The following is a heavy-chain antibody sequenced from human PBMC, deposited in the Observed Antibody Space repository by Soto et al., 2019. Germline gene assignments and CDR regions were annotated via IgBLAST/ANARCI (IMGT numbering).Heavy chain of an antibody. V-gene: IGHV3-30*18. D-gene: IGHD3-22*01. Sequence: QVQLVESGGGVAQPGRSLRLSCAASGFTFSSYSMHWVRQAPGKGLEWVAVISYDGSNKYYADSVKGRFTISRDNSKNTLYLQMNSLRAEDTAVYYCAKDLKSYYYDSSGGTYWGQGTLVTVSS. CDR2: ISYDGSNK. CDR1: GFTFSSYS. CDR3: AKDLKSYYYDSSGGTY. J-gene: IGHJ4*02.